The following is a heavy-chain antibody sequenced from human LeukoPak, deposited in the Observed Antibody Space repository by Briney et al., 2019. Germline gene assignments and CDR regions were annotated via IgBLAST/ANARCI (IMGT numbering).Heavy chain of an antibody. Sequence: GGSLRLSCAASGFTVSSLAMHWVRQAPGKGLEWVSAISGSGGSTYYADSVKGRFTISRDNSKNTLYLQMNSLKTEDTAVYYCVRQRVGYFRSWGQGTLVTVSS. CDR2: ISGSGGST. D-gene: IGHD2/OR15-2a*01. CDR1: GFTVSSLA. J-gene: IGHJ5*02. CDR3: VRQRVGYFRS. V-gene: IGHV3-23*01.